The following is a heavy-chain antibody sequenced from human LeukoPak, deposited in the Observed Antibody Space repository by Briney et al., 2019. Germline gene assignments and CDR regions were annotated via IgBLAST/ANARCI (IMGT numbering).Heavy chain of an antibody. V-gene: IGHV3-23*01. D-gene: IGHD3-22*01. J-gene: IGHJ6*02. Sequence: GGSLRLSCAASGFTFSSYAMSWVRQAPGKGLEWVSAISNSAGSTYYADSVKGGFTISRDNSKNTLYLQMHSLRAEDTAVYYCANYYFDSSGYYGQGNYYYSMDVWGQGTTVTVSS. CDR3: ANYYFDSSGYYGQGNYYYSMDV. CDR1: GFTFSSYA. CDR2: ISNSAGST.